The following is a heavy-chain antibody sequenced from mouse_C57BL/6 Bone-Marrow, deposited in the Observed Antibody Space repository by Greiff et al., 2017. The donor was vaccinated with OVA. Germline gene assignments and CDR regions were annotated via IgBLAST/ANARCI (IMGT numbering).Heavy chain of an antibody. CDR2: IYPRSGNT. J-gene: IGHJ2*01. V-gene: IGHV1-81*01. CDR3: ARVDYDYDGY. CDR1: GYTFTSYG. D-gene: IGHD2-4*01. Sequence: VKLQESGAELARPGASVKLSCKASGYTFTSYGISWVKQRTGQGLEWIGEIYPRSGNTYYNEKFKGKATLTADKSSSTAYMELRSLTSEDSAVYFCARVDYDYDGYWGQGTTLTVSS.